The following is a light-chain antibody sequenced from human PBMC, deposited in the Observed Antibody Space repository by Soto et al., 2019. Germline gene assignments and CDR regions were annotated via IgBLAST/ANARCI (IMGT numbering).Light chain of an antibody. V-gene: IGKV1-5*03. Sequence: DIQMTQSPSTLSASVGDRVTITCRASQSISSWLAWYQQKPGKAPKPPIYKASSLESGVPSRFSGSGSGTEFTLTISSLQPDDFATFYCQQHNSYPWTFGQGTKVEIK. CDR3: QQHNSYPWT. CDR1: QSISSW. CDR2: KAS. J-gene: IGKJ1*01.